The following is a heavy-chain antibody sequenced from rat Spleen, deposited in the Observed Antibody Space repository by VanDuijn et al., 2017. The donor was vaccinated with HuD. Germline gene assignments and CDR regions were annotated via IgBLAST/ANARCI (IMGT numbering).Heavy chain of an antibody. CDR2: INYSGST. V-gene: IGHV3-1*01. J-gene: IGHJ2*01. D-gene: IGHD4-3*01. CDR3: AREIRGTLFDY. Sequence: EVQLQESGPGLVKPSQSLSLTCSVTGYSITSNYWGWIRKFPGNKMEWMGYINYSGSTSYNPSLKSRISITRDTSKNQFFLQLNSVTTEDTATYYCAREIRGTLFDYWGQGVMVTVSA. CDR1: GYSITSNY.